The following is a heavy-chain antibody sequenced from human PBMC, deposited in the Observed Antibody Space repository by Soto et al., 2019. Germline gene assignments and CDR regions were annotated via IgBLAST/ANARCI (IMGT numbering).Heavy chain of an antibody. D-gene: IGHD2-2*01. J-gene: IGHJ6*02. V-gene: IGHV1-2*02. CDR1: GYTFTGYY. CDR2: INPNSGGT. CDR3: ARSQGSSTSLEIYYYYYYGMDV. Sequence: ASVKVSCKASGYTFTGYYMHLVRQAPGQGLEWMGWINPNSGGTNYAQKFQGRVTITADESKSTAYMELSSLRSEDTAVYYCARSQGSSTSLEIYYYYYYGMDVWGQGTTVTVSS.